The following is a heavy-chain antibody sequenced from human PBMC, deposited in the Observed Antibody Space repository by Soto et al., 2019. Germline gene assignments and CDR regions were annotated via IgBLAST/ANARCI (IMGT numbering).Heavy chain of an antibody. CDR3: AREPLT. CDR2: IYYSGST. Sequence: QVQLQESGPGLVKPSQILSLTCTVSGGSIRSGGYYWNWIRQHPGKGLEWIGYIYYSGSTYYNPSLKSRHTISLDTTKNQFSLKLSSVTAADTAVYYCAREPLTWGQGTLVTVSS. V-gene: IGHV4-31*03. CDR1: GGSIRSGGYY. J-gene: IGHJ4*02.